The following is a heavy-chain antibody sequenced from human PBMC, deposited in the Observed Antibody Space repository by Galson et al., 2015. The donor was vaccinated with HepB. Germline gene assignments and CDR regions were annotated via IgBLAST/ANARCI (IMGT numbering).Heavy chain of an antibody. CDR2: ISGSGGST. Sequence: SGAEVKKPGESLKISCKGSGFTFSSYAMSWVRQAPGKGLEWVSAISGSGGSTYYADSVKGRFTISRDNSKNSLYLQMNSLRAEDTAVYYCARYYSSSWFNAPDYWGQGTLVTVSS. J-gene: IGHJ4*02. CDR1: GFTFSSYA. D-gene: IGHD6-13*01. V-gene: IGHV3-23*01. CDR3: ARYYSSSWFNAPDY.